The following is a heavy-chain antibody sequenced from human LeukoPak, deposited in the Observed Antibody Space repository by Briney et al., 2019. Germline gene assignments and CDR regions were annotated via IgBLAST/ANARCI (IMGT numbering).Heavy chain of an antibody. CDR1: GYTFTSYD. D-gene: IGHD3-22*01. CDR2: MNPNSGNT. J-gene: IGHJ4*02. CDR3: ARVGAQGIVVVYMSYFDY. V-gene: IGHV1-18*01. Sequence: ASVKVSCKASGYTFTSYDINWVRQATGQGLEWMGWMNPNSGNTNYAQKLQGRVTMTTDTSTSTAYMELRSLRSDDTAVYYCARVGAQGIVVVYMSYFDYWGQGTLVTVSS.